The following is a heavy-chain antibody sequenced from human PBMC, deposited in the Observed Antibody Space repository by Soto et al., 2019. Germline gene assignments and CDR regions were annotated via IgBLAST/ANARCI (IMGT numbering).Heavy chain of an antibody. CDR3: ARDSRVLRYFDWLTSTRGGMDA. J-gene: IGHJ6*02. V-gene: IGHV4-39*01. D-gene: IGHD3-9*01. CDR1: GGSIRSSTYY. Sequence: PSETLSLTCTVYGGSIRSSTYYWGWIGQPPGKGLEWIGSIYYSGSTPYNPSLKSRVTMSVDTSTNQFSLKLNSGTAADTAVYYCARDSRVLRYFDWLTSTRGGMDAWGQGTTVTVSS. CDR2: IYYSGST.